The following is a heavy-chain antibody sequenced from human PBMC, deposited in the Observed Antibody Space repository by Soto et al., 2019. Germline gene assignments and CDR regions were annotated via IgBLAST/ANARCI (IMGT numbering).Heavy chain of an antibody. Sequence: GGSLRLSCAASGFNFNTYAMSWVRQAPGKGLEWVSGISGGGGSKHYVDSVKGRFTISRDNSKNTLYLQLSSLRGEDTAVYYCAKGKYSNYDSQAFAVWSQGTMVTVS. V-gene: IGHV3-23*01. D-gene: IGHD3-22*01. CDR1: GFNFNTYA. CDR2: ISGGGGSK. J-gene: IGHJ3*01. CDR3: AKGKYSNYDSQAFAV.